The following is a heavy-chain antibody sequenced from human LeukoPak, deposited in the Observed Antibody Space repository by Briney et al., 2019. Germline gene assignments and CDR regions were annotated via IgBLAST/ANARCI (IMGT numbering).Heavy chain of an antibody. Sequence: PGGSLRLSCAASGFTFSSYSMNWVRQAPGKGLQWVSSISSSGAKTYYADSVKGRVTISRDNAKNSYYLEMNSLRAEDTAVYYCARVYRRYFDYWGQGTLVTVSS. CDR1: GFTFSSYS. D-gene: IGHD1-14*01. V-gene: IGHV3-21*01. CDR3: ARVYRRYFDY. J-gene: IGHJ4*02. CDR2: ISSSGAKT.